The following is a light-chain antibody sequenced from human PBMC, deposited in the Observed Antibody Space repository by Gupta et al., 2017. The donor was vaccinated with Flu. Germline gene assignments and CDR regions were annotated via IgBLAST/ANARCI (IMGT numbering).Light chain of an antibody. V-gene: IGKV3-11*01. J-gene: IGKJ4*01. CDR3: QQRYDWPPLS. Sequence: ATLSLSPGERATLSCTASQSVSTYVAWYQRKPGQAPRLLIYDLSKRATGIPDRFSGSGCGTDFTLTINSREPEDYAVYYCQQRYDWPPLSFGGGTKVEIK. CDR2: DLS. CDR1: QSVSTY.